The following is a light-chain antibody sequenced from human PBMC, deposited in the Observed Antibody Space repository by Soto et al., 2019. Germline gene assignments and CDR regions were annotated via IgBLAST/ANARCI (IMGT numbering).Light chain of an antibody. CDR3: AVWDDRRVV. V-gene: IGLV1-44*01. CDR2: TTN. J-gene: IGLJ2*01. CDR1: NSDIGSNT. Sequence: QSVLTQPPSASGTPGQTVTISCSGSNSDIGSNTVNWYQHSPGTAPKLLIYTTNQRPSGVPDRFSGSESGTSASLAISGLQSEDESDYYCAVWDDRRVVFGGGTQLTVL.